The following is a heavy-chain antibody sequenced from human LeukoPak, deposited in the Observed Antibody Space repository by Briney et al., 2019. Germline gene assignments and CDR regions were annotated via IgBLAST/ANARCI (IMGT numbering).Heavy chain of an antibody. CDR3: AKAPREQWLIHAAFDI. V-gene: IGHV3-23*01. CDR2: ISGSGGST. Sequence: GGSLRLSCAASGFTFSSYAMSWVRQAPGKGLEWVSAISGSGGSTYYADSVKGRFTISRDNSKNTLYLQMNSLRAEDTAVYYCAKAPREQWLIHAAFDIWGQGTMVTVSS. J-gene: IGHJ3*02. D-gene: IGHD6-19*01. CDR1: GFTFSSYA.